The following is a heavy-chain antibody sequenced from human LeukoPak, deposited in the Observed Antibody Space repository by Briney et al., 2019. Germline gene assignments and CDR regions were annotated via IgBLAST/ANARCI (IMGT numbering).Heavy chain of an antibody. CDR1: GFSFSSYW. V-gene: IGHV3-74*01. J-gene: IGHJ4*02. Sequence: PGGSLRLSCAASGFSFSSYWMHWVRQAPGKGLVWVSRINIDGSTTTYADSVKGRFTISRDNAKNTLSLQMNSLRADDTAVYYYARDLGAVGSGSPFEVGYWGQGSLVTVSS. CDR3: ARDLGAVGSGSPFEVGY. D-gene: IGHD3-10*01. CDR2: INIDGSTT.